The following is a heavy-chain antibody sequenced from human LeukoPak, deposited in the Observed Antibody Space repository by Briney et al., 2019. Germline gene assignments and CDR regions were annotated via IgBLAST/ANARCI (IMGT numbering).Heavy chain of an antibody. CDR1: GGSISSSSYY. D-gene: IGHD6-19*01. Sequence: SETLSLTCTVSGGSISSSSYYWGWIRQPPGKGLEWIGSIYYSGSTYYNPSLKSRVTISVDTSKNQFSLKLSSVTAADTAVYYCARVRLGGWYPDYWGQGTLVTVSS. CDR3: ARVRLGGWYPDY. CDR2: IYYSGST. V-gene: IGHV4-39*01. J-gene: IGHJ4*02.